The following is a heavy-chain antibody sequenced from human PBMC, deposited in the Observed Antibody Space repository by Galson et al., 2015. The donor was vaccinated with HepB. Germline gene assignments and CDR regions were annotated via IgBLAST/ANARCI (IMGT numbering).Heavy chain of an antibody. CDR2: ISSGSSSI. Sequence: SLRLSCAASGFTFSIYSMNWVRQAPGKGLEWVSSISSGSSSIYYADSVKGRFTVSRDNAKNSLSLQMNSLRVEDTAIYYCARDLFFGSTAHYYFDYWGLGTLVTVSS. CDR3: ARDLFFGSTAHYYFDY. J-gene: IGHJ4*02. D-gene: IGHD1-1*01. V-gene: IGHV3-21*06. CDR1: GFTFSIYS.